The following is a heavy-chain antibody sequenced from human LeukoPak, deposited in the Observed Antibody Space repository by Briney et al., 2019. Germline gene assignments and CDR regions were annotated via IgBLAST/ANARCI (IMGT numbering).Heavy chain of an antibody. Sequence: GGSLRLSCAASGFIFSSYRMNWVRQGPGKGLDLVSSISSGSSYIYYADSLKGRFTISRDNAKNSLFLQMDSLRAEDTAVYFCTREPSAVIKHFDYWGQETLVTVSS. V-gene: IGHV3-21*03. D-gene: IGHD3-10*01. CDR1: GFIFSSYR. CDR2: ISSGSSYI. CDR3: TREPSAVIKHFDY. J-gene: IGHJ4*02.